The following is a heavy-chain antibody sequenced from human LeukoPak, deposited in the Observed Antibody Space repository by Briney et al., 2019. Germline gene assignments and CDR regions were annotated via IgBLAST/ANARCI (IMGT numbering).Heavy chain of an antibody. CDR3: ARGPRAAADDY. CDR1: GYTFINFA. V-gene: IGHV1-3*01. CDR2: INAGNGNT. D-gene: IGHD6-13*01. J-gene: IGHJ4*02. Sequence: GASVKVSCKASGYTFINFAINWGRQAPGQRPEWMGWINAGNGNTKYSQKFQGRVTITRNTSASTAYMELSSLTSKDTAVYYCARGPRAAADDYWGQGTLVTVSS.